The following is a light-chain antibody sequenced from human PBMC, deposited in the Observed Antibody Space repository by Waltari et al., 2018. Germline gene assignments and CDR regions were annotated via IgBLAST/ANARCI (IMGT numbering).Light chain of an antibody. CDR3: QQYNTFSGT. CDR2: EAS. Sequence: DIQMTQSPSSLSASVGDKVTITCRASQTISNWLAWYQLKPGKAPKLLIYEASTLDSWVPSRFSGSGSETEFALTINSLQPDDFARYYCQQYNTFSGTFGQGTKVEVK. V-gene: IGKV1-5*03. CDR1: QTISNW. J-gene: IGKJ1*01.